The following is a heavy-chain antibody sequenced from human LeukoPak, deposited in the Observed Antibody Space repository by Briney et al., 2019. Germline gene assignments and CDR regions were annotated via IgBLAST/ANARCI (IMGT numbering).Heavy chain of an antibody. J-gene: IGHJ6*02. CDR3: AKGASYYGMDV. Sequence: GSLRLSCAASGFTFSSYGMHWVRQAPGKGLEWVAVISYDGSNKYYADSVKGRFTISRDDSKNTLYLQMNSLRAEDTAVYYCAKGASYYGMDVWRQGTTVTVSS. CDR1: GFTFSSYG. CDR2: ISYDGSNK. V-gene: IGHV3-30*18.